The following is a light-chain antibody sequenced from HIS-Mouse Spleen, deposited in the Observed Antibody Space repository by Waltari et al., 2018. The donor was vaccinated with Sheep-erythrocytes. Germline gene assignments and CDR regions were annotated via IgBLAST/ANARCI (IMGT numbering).Light chain of an antibody. CDR1: KLGDKY. Sequence: SYELTQPPSVSVSPGQTASITCSGDKLGDKYACWYQQKPGQSPVLVIYQDSKRPSGFPERFSGSNSGNTATLTISGTQAMDEADYYCQAWDSSTAVFGGGTK. CDR3: QAWDSSTAV. CDR2: QDS. V-gene: IGLV3-1*01. J-gene: IGLJ2*01.